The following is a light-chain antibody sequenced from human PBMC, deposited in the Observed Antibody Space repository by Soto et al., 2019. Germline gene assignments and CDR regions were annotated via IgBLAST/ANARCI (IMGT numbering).Light chain of an antibody. CDR1: QGVSSY. V-gene: IGKV3-15*01. J-gene: IGKJ4*01. CDR3: QQYNDWPLT. Sequence: DIVMTQSPATLSLSPGERATLSCRASQGVSSYLAWYQQKPGQAPRLLIYGASTRATGIPARFSGSGSGTEFTLTIGSLQSEDFAVYYCQQYNDWPLTFGGGTKVDIK. CDR2: GAS.